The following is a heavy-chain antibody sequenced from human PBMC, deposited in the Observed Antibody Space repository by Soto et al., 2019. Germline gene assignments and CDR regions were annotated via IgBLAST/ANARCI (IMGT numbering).Heavy chain of an antibody. J-gene: IGHJ4*02. Sequence: PGGSLILSCTGAGFTVSSDYMSWVRQAPGKGLEWVSVIYSDDRTYYADSVKGRFTISRDNTNTLYLQMNSLRAEDTAVYYCARELWSGGWKNYFDYWGQGTLVTVSS. CDR2: IYSDDRT. D-gene: IGHD3-3*01. V-gene: IGHV3-53*01. CDR3: ARELWSGGWKNYFDY. CDR1: GFTVSSDY.